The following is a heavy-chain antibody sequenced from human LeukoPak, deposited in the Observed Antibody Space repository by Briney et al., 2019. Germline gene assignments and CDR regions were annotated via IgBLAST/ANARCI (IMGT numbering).Heavy chain of an antibody. CDR2: IYYSGST. CDR1: GASISSSTDY. V-gene: IGHV4-39*01. Sequence: PSETLSLTCTVSGASISSSTDYWGWIRQPPGKGLEWIANIYYSGSTYYNPSLKSRVTISVDTSKIQFSLKLSSVTAADTAVYYCAGLIRPGWFDPWGQGTLVTVSS. J-gene: IGHJ5*02. D-gene: IGHD1-14*01. CDR3: AGLIRPGWFDP.